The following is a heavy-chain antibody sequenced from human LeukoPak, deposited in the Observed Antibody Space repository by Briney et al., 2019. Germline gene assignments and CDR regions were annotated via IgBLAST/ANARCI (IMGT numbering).Heavy chain of an antibody. Sequence: GGSLRLSCAASGFSFSSYRMTWVRQAPGKGLEWVANIRHDGTEKYYVDSMKGRSTVSRDNTKNSLYLQINSLRAEDTAVYYCAKTRDRGGYILDFWGQGTLVTVSS. CDR1: GFSFSSYR. V-gene: IGHV3-7*01. J-gene: IGHJ4*02. CDR3: AKTRDRGGYILDF. CDR2: IRHDGTEK. D-gene: IGHD5-24*01.